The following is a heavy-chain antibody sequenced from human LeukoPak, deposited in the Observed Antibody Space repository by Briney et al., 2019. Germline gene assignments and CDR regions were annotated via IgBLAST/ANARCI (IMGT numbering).Heavy chain of an antibody. D-gene: IGHD2-2*01. CDR3: ARFICSSTSCYANAFDI. J-gene: IGHJ3*02. V-gene: IGHV1-69*05. CDR1: GGTFSSYA. Sequence: SVKVSCKASGGTFSSYAISWVRQAPGQGLEWMGRIIPIFGTANYAQKFQGRVTITTDEFTSTAYMELSSLRSEDTAVYYCARFICSSTSCYANAFDIWGQGTMVTVSS. CDR2: IIPIFGTA.